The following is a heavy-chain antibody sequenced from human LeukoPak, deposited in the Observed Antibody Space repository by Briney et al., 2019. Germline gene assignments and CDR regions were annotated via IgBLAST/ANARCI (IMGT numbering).Heavy chain of an antibody. CDR1: GFTFSSYS. CDR3: AKELGGGWELPPLDY. CDR2: ISSSSSYI. V-gene: IGHV3-21*01. J-gene: IGHJ4*02. D-gene: IGHD1-26*01. Sequence: GGSLRLSCAASGFTFSSYSMNWVRQAPGKGLEWVSSISSSSSYIYYADSVKGRFTISRDNSKNTLYLQMNSLRAEDTAVYYCAKELGGGWELPPLDYWGQGTLVTVSS.